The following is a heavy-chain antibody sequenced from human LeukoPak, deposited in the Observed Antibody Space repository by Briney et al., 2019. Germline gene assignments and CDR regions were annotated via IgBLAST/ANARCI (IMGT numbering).Heavy chain of an antibody. CDR2: ISYDGSNK. J-gene: IGHJ3*02. CDR1: GFTFSSYA. V-gene: IGHV3-30*04. Sequence: PGGSLSLSCAASGFTFSSYAMHWVRQAPGKGLEWVAVISYDGSNKYYADSVKGRFTISRDNSKNTLYLQMNSLRAEDTAVYYCARDHGDAFDIWGQGTMVTVSS. CDR3: ARDHGDAFDI.